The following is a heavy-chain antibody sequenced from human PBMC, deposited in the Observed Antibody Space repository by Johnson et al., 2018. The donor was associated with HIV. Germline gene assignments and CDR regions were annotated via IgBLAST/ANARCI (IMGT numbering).Heavy chain of an antibody. J-gene: IGHJ3*02. V-gene: IGHV3-9*01. CDR1: GFTFHDYT. CDR2: ISWNTGAI. CDR3: TKDIEKMSIVSIAVHI. D-gene: IGHD2-21*01. Sequence: VQLMESGGGLVQPGRSLRLSCVASGFTFHDYTMHWVRQSPEKGLEWVSGISWNTGAIGYSDSVKGRFTISRDNAKNSLYLQMNSLRPEDTALYYCTKDIEKMSIVSIAVHIWGQGTMVTVSS.